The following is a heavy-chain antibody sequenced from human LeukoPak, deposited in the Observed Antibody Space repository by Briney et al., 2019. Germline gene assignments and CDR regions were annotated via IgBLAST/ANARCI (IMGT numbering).Heavy chain of an antibody. D-gene: IGHD3-22*01. CDR3: AKGSHNYDSGGYYIEY. Sequence: PGGSLRLSCAASGFTFSSYGMHWVRQAPGKGLEWVAVISYDGSNQYYAVSVKGRFTISRDNSKNTLYLQMNSLRPDDTAVYFCAKGSHNYDSGGYYIEYWGQGTLVAVSS. CDR2: ISYDGSNQ. J-gene: IGHJ4*02. CDR1: GFTFSSYG. V-gene: IGHV3-30*18.